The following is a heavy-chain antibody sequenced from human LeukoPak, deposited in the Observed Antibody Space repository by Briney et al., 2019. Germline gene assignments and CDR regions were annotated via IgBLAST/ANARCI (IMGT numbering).Heavy chain of an antibody. CDR1: GGSISSCF. V-gene: IGHV4-4*07. CDR2: IYTSGAT. Sequence: SETLSLTCTVSGGSISSCFWSWIRQPAGKGLEWIGRIYTSGATNYNPSLKSRVTMSVDTSKSQFSLKLSSVTAADTAVYYCARESGGGRPFDYWGQGTLVTVSS. J-gene: IGHJ4*02. D-gene: IGHD2-15*01. CDR3: ARESGGGRPFDY.